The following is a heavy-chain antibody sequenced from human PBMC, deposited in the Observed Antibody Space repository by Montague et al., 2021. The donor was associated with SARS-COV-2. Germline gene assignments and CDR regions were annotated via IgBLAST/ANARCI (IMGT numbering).Heavy chain of an antibody. CDR3: ARHRNPDY. CDR1: GFSITSSLYY. D-gene: IGHD1-14*01. CDR2: FFYGGFT. V-gene: IGHV4-39*01. J-gene: IGHJ4*01. Sequence: SETLSLTCTVSGFSITSSLYYWGWIRQPPGRGLEWIGSFFYGGFTYYNPSLKSRVTISADTSKNQFSLRLTSVTAADTAVYYCARHRNPDYWGHGTLVTVSS.